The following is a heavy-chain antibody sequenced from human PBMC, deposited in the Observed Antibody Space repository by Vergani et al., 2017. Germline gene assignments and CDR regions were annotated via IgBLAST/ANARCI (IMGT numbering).Heavy chain of an antibody. Sequence: QVQLVQSGAEVKKPGSSVKVSCKASGGTFSSFAISWVRQAPGQGLEWMGGIIPIFGTANYAQKFQGRVTITADESTSTAYMELSSLRSEDTAVYYCARDRPSPPGVVIWGFDYWGQGTLVTVSS. CDR3: ARDRPSPPGVVIWGFDY. CDR2: IIPIFGTA. J-gene: IGHJ4*02. D-gene: IGHD2-15*01. V-gene: IGHV1-69*01. CDR1: GGTFSSFA.